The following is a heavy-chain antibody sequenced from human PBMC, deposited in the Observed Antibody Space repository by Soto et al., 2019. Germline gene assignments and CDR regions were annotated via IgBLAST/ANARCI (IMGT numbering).Heavy chain of an antibody. CDR2: ISYDGSNK. Sequence: PGGSLRLSCAASGFTFSSYGMHWVRQAPGKGLEWVAVISYDGSNKYYADSVKGRFTISRDNSKNTLYLQMNSLRAEDTAVYYCAQSRRQWLALDYWGQGTLVTVSS. J-gene: IGHJ4*02. D-gene: IGHD6-19*01. CDR1: GFTFSSYG. CDR3: AQSRRQWLALDY. V-gene: IGHV3-30*18.